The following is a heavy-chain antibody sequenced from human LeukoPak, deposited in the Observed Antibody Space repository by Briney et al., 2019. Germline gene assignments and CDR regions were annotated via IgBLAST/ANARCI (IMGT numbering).Heavy chain of an antibody. CDR2: TNHSGST. CDR3: AREGWFGEFDAFDI. Sequence: SETLSLTCAVYGGSFSGYYRSWIRQPPGKGLEWIGETNHSGSTNYNPSLKSRVTISVDTSKNQFSLKLSSVTAADTAVYYCAREGWFGEFDAFDIWGQGTMVTVSS. V-gene: IGHV4-34*01. J-gene: IGHJ3*02. CDR1: GGSFSGYY. D-gene: IGHD3-10*01.